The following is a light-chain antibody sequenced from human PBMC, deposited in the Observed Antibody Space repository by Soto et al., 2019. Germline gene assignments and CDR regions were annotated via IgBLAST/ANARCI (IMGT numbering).Light chain of an antibody. CDR2: GAS. V-gene: IGKV3-20*01. CDR1: QSVSSN. Sequence: EIVLTQSPGTLSLSPGERATLSCRASQSVSSNLAWYQQKPGQAPRLIIYGASNRATGIPDRFSGSGSGTDFTLTISRLEPEDAAVYYCQQYSRAPITLGQGTRLEIK. J-gene: IGKJ5*01. CDR3: QQYSRAPIT.